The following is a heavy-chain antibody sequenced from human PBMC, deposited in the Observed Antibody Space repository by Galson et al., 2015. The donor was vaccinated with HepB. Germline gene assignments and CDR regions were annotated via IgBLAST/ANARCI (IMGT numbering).Heavy chain of an antibody. V-gene: IGHV1-18*01. D-gene: IGHD6-19*01. CDR3: ARVYNSGWYGHFDY. CDR1: GYTFTSYG. Sequence: SVKVSCKAYGYTFTSYGISWVRQAPGRGLQWMGWISSYNGHTNYPQHLQGRVTMTTDTSTSTAYMDLRSLRSDDTAVYYCARVYNSGWYGHFDYWGQGTLVTVSS. CDR2: ISSYNGHT. J-gene: IGHJ4*02.